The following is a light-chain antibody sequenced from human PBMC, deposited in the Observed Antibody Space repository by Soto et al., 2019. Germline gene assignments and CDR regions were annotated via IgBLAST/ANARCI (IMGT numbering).Light chain of an antibody. V-gene: IGLV2-23*01. CDR2: EGT. CDR3: CSYAGSATYV. J-gene: IGLJ1*01. Sequence: QSVLTQPASVSGSPGQSITISCTGTTSDVGSYSLVSWYQQHPGKAPKLMIYEGTKRPSGVSNRFSGSKSGNTASLTISGLQAEDEADYYCCSYAGSATYVFGTGTK. CDR1: TSDVGSYSL.